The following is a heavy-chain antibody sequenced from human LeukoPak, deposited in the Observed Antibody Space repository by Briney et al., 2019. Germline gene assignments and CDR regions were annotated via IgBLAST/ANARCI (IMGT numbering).Heavy chain of an antibody. CDR3: ARVSYYDSSVDY. J-gene: IGHJ4*02. D-gene: IGHD3-22*01. CDR1: GGSVSSYY. CDR2: IYYSGST. V-gene: IGHV4-59*02. Sequence: PSETLSLTCTVSGGSVSSYYWSWIRQPPGKGLEWIGCIYYSGSTNYNPSLKSRVTISVDTSKNQFSLKLSSVTAADTAVYYCARVSYYDSSVDYWGQGTLVTVSS.